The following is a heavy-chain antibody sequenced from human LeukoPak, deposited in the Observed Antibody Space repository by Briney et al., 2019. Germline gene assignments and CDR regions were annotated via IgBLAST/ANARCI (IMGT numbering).Heavy chain of an antibody. D-gene: IGHD6-13*01. CDR3: ARDHSSSWSYAFDI. CDR2: IIPIFGTA. V-gene: IGHV1-69*05. J-gene: IGHJ3*02. CDR1: GGTFSSYA. Sequence: ASVKVSCKASGGTFSSYAISWVRQAPGQGLGWMGGIIPIFGTANYAQKFQGRVTITTDESTSTAYMELSSLRSEDTAVYYCARDHSSSWSYAFDIWGQGTMVTVSS.